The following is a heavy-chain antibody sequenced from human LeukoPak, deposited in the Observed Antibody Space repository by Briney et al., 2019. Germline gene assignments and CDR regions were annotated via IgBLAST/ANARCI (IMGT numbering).Heavy chain of an antibody. D-gene: IGHD3-10*02. Sequence: PGGTLRLSCAASGFTFSSYGMSWVRQAPGKGLEWVSAISGSGGSTYYADSVKGRFTISRDNSKNTLYLQMNSLRTEDTAVYYCAELGITMIGGVWGKGTTVTISS. CDR1: GFTFSSYG. CDR3: AELGITMIGGV. J-gene: IGHJ6*04. V-gene: IGHV3-23*01. CDR2: ISGSGGST.